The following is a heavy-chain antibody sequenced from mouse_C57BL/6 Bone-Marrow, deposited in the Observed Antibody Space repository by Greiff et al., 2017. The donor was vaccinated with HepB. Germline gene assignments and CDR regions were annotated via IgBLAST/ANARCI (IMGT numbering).Heavy chain of an antibody. V-gene: IGHV1-18*01. CDR2: INPNNGGT. Sequence: DVQLQESGPELVKPGASVKIPCKASGYTFTDYNMDWVKQSHGKSLEWIGDINPNNGGTIYNQKFKGKATLTVDKSSSTAYMELRSLTSEDTAVYYCARSGSFTTVVAPRYFDVWGTGTTVTVSS. J-gene: IGHJ1*03. CDR3: ARSGSFTTVVAPRYFDV. D-gene: IGHD1-1*01. CDR1: GYTFTDYN.